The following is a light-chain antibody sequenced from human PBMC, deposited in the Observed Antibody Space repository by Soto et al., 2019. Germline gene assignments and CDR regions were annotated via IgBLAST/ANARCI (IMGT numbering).Light chain of an antibody. J-gene: IGKJ5*01. CDR1: QSVSSY. CDR2: DAS. V-gene: IGKV3-11*01. CDR3: QQRSNWPPIT. Sequence: TLGPGRLAMSTGERATLSCRASQSVSSYLAWYQQKPGQAPRLLIYDASNRATGIPARFSGSGSGTDFTLTISSLEPEDFAVYYCQQRSNWPPITFGQGTRLEIK.